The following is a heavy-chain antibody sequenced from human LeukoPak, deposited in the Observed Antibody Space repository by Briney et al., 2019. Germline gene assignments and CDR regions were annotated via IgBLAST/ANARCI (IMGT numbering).Heavy chain of an antibody. CDR1: GFTFSSYA. V-gene: IGHV3-23*01. CDR3: AKEPGEGAGSYYNY. Sequence: GGSLRLSCAASGFTFSSYAMSWVRQAPGKGLVWVSCISCSGGNTYYADSVKGRITISRDNSKNTLYLQMNSLRAEDTAVYYCAKEPGEGAGSYYNYWGQGTLVTVSS. D-gene: IGHD3-10*01. CDR2: ISCSGGNT. J-gene: IGHJ4*02.